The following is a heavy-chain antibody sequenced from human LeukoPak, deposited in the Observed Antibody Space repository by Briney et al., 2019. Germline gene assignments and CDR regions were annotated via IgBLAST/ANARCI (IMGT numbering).Heavy chain of an antibody. D-gene: IGHD2-2*01. CDR1: GYSFTSSY. CDR2: IYPRDGST. CDR3: ARGAYCSSTSCYYFDY. Sequence: ASVKVSCKASGYSFTSSYIHWVRQAPGQGLEWMGMIYPRDGSTSYAQKFQGRVTVTRDTSTSTVHRELSGLRSEDTAVYYCARGAYCSSTSCYYFDYWGQGTLVTVSS. J-gene: IGHJ4*02. V-gene: IGHV1-46*01.